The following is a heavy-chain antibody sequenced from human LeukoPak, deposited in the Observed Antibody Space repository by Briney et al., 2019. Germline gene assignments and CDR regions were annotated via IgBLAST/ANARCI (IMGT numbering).Heavy chain of an antibody. D-gene: IGHD4-23*01. Sequence: PGVSLRLSCADSGFCFSSYGMYWVRLDPGNGLEGAAVVSYDGSNKYYADSVKGRFTISRDNSKNTLYLQMNSLRAEDTAVYYCAKDKATVVTSYYYYGMDVWGQGTTVTVSS. CDR2: VSYDGSNK. CDR3: AKDKATVVTSYYYYGMDV. CDR1: GFCFSSYG. V-gene: IGHV3-30*18. J-gene: IGHJ6*02.